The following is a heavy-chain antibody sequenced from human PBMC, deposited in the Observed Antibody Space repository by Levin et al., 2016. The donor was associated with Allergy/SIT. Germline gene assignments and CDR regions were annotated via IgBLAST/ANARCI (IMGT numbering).Heavy chain of an antibody. Sequence: WIRQPPGKGLEWIGEIYHSGSTNYNPSLKSRVTISVDKSKNQFSLKLSSVTAADTAVYYCARDIKNYYDSSGYAFDIWGQGTMVTVSS. V-gene: IGHV4-4*02. CDR2: IYHSGST. D-gene: IGHD3-22*01. J-gene: IGHJ3*02. CDR3: ARDIKNYYDSSGYAFDI.